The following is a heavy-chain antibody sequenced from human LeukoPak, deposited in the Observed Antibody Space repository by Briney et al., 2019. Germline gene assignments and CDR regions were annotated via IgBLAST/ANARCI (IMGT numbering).Heavy chain of an antibody. J-gene: IGHJ4*02. Sequence: GGSLRLSCAASGFTFSSYSMNWVRQAPGKGLEWVSYISSSGATVYYADSLKGRFTVSRDNSKNTLYLQMNSLRAEDTAVYYCAKDRSGSYPFDYWGQGTLVTVSS. CDR1: GFTFSSYS. CDR2: ISSSGATV. CDR3: AKDRSGSYPFDY. D-gene: IGHD3-10*01. V-gene: IGHV3-48*01.